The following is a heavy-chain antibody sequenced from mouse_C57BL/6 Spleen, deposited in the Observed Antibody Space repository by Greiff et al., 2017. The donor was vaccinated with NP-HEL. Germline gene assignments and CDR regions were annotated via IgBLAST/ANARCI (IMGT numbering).Heavy chain of an antibody. CDR3: ARTNYGSSSWYFDV. CDR2: INPNNGGT. D-gene: IGHD1-1*01. Sequence: VQLQQSGPELVKPGASVKISCKASGYTFTDYYMNWVKQSHGKSLEWIGDINPNNGGTSYNQKFKGKATLTVDKSSSTAYMELRSLTSEDSAVYYCARTNYGSSSWYFDVWGTGTTVTVSS. J-gene: IGHJ1*03. V-gene: IGHV1-26*01. CDR1: GYTFTDYY.